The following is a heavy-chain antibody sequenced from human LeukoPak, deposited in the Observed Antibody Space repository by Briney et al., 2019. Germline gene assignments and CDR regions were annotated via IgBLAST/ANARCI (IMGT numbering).Heavy chain of an antibody. V-gene: IGHV4-59*01. CDR2: VYYNGIT. Sequence: SGTLSLTCTVAGGSICSYYWSWIRQSPGKGLEGIGYVYYNGITNYNPSLKRRGTISVDTSKIKFSPRLPSVTAEDTDVYYCGRDWRGVPGTARYYYFGMDVWGQGATVTVSS. CDR1: GGSICSYY. D-gene: IGHD6-13*01. J-gene: IGHJ6*02. CDR3: GRDWRGVPGTARYYYFGMDV.